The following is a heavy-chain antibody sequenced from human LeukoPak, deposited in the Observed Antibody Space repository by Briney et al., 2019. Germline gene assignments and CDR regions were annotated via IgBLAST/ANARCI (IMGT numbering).Heavy chain of an antibody. V-gene: IGHV3-21*01. CDR2: ISSSSSYI. Sequence: GGTLRLSCAASGFTFSSYSMNWVRQAPGKGLEWVSSISSSSSYIYYADSVKGRFTISRDNAKNSLYLQMNSLRAEDTAVYYCARGRAGIADYWGQGTLVTVSS. D-gene: IGHD6-13*01. CDR3: ARGRAGIADY. J-gene: IGHJ4*02. CDR1: GFTFSSYS.